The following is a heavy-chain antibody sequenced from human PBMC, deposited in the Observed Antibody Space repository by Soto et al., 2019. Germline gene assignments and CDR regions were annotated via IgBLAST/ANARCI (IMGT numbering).Heavy chain of an antibody. CDR3: AHRRARTAARDDAYDV. CDR1: GFSLSTSGVG. V-gene: IGHV2-5*02. J-gene: IGHJ3*01. CDR2: IYWDDDK. Sequence: QITLKESGPTLVKPTQTLTLTCIFSGFSLSTSGVGVGWIRQPPGKSLEWLALIYWDDDKRYSPSLKSRLTLVKDTSSNQVVLTMSYMDPVDTATYYGAHRRARTAARDDAYDVWGQGTLVVVSS. D-gene: IGHD6-6*01.